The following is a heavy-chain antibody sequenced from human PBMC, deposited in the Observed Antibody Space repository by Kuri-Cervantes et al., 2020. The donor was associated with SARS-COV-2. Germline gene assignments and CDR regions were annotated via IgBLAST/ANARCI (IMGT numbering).Heavy chain of an antibody. CDR3: ATKPPGVNDAFDI. CDR1: GFTFGDYA. CDR2: ISYDGSNK. V-gene: IGHV3-30*04. J-gene: IGHJ3*02. D-gene: IGHD1-14*01. Sequence: GGSLRLSCTASGFTFGDYAMSWVRQAPGKGLEWVAVISYDGSNKYYADSVKGRFTISRDNSKNTLYLQMNSLRAEDTAVYYCATKPPGVNDAFDIWGQGTMVTV.